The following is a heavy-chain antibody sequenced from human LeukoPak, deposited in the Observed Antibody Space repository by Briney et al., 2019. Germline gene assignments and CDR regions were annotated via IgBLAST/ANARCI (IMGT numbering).Heavy chain of an antibody. CDR2: INHSGST. D-gene: IGHD6-13*01. CDR1: GGSFSGYY. Sequence: PSETLSLTCAVYGGSFSGYYWSWIRQPPGKGLEWIGEINHSGSTNYNLSLKSRVTISVDTSKNQFSLKLSSVTAADTAVYYCARGRSSSWYPPYYYYMDVWGKGTTVTVSS. CDR3: ARGRSSSWYPPYYYYMDV. V-gene: IGHV4-34*01. J-gene: IGHJ6*03.